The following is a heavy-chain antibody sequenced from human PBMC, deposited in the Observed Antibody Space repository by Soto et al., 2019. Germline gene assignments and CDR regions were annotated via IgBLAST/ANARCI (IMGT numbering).Heavy chain of an antibody. CDR2: IYYSGST. CDR1: GGSISSYY. D-gene: IGHD3-22*01. CDR3: ARGYYYDSSLLDY. V-gene: IGHV4-59*01. J-gene: IGHJ4*02. Sequence: SETLSLTCTVSGGSISSYYWCWIRQPPGKGLEWIGYIYYSGSTNYNPSLKSRVTISVDTSKNQFSLKLSSVTAADTAVYYCARGYYYDSSLLDYWGQGTLVTVSS.